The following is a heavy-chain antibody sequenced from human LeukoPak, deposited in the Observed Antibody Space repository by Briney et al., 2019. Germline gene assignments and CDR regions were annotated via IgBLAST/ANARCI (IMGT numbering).Heavy chain of an antibody. CDR1: ASSFTAYC. Sequence: PGGSLRLSCPPAASSFTAYCMRCDRQAPGKGLEWVAYIWYDGSNKEYANSVKGRFTIYRATSKTNVYLQMQSPSHTDMDVYYCARALLALPHKYFDSWCQGTLVTVSS. V-gene: IGHV3-33*01. J-gene: IGHJ4*02. CDR3: ARALLALPHKYFDS. CDR2: IWYDGSNK.